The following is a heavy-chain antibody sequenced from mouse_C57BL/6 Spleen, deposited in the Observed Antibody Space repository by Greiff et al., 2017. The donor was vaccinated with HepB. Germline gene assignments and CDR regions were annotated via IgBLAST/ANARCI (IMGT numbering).Heavy chain of an antibody. CDR3: ARSPYDHGAMDY. CDR1: GYTFTSYW. J-gene: IGHJ4*01. V-gene: IGHV1-59*01. D-gene: IGHD2-10*02. Sequence: QVHVKQPGAELVRPGTSVKLSCKASGYTFTSYWMHWVKQRPGQGLEWIGVIDPSDSYTNYNQKFKGKATLTVDTSSSTAYMQLSSLTSEDSAVYYCARSPYDHGAMDYWGQGTSVTVSS. CDR2: IDPSDSYT.